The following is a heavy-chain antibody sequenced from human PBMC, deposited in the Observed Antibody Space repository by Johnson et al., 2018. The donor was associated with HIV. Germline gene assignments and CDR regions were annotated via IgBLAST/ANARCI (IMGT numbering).Heavy chain of an antibody. D-gene: IGHD3-16*01. V-gene: IGHV3-9*01. CDR3: AREGRGRIDAFDI. CDR2: SSGHSGSI. Sequence: QLVESGGGLVQPGRSLRLSCAASGFTCDDYAMHWVQQAPGKGLEWVSGSSGHSGSIGYADSVKGRFTIYRDNAKNSLYLQMNSLRAEDTALYYCAREGRGRIDAFDIWGQGTMVTVSS. J-gene: IGHJ3*02. CDR1: GFTCDDYA.